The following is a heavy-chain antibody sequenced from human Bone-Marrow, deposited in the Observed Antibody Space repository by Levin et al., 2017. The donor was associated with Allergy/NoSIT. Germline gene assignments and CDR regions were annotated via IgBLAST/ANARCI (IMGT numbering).Heavy chain of an antibody. CDR3: ARGSVRGVIIS. CDR1: GFTFSSYE. Sequence: PGGSLRLSCAASGFTFSSYEMNWVRQAPGKGLEWVSYISSSGSTIYYADSVKGRFTISRDNAKNSLYLQMNSLRAEDTAVYYCARGSVRGVIISWGQGTLVTVSS. J-gene: IGHJ4*02. CDR2: ISSSGSTI. D-gene: IGHD3-10*01. V-gene: IGHV3-48*03.